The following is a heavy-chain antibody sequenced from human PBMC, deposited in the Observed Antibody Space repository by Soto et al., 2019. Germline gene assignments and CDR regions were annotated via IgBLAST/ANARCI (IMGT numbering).Heavy chain of an antibody. CDR2: INYRGST. Sequence: QVQLQESGPGLVKPSQTLSLTCTVSGGSMSSGDYYWNWIRQHPEKGLEWIGYINYRGSTFYNASLKSRLTISVDTSKNQFSLKLTSVTAADTAMYYCARDAPGAAPYWGQGTLVTVSS. CDR3: ARDAPGAAPY. V-gene: IGHV4-31*03. J-gene: IGHJ4*02. D-gene: IGHD6-13*01. CDR1: GGSMSSGDYY.